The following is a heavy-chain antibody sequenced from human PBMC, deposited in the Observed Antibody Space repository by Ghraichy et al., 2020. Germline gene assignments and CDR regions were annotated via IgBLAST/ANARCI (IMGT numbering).Heavy chain of an antibody. J-gene: IGHJ4*02. CDR3: ARDLGGGWYFDN. Sequence: GESLNISCAASGFIFNTYWMTWVRQAPGKGLEWVANIKPDGSEKYYVDSVKGRFTISRDNAKNSLYLQMNSLRAEDTAVYYCARDLGGGWYFDNWGQGALVTVSS. V-gene: IGHV3-7*01. CDR2: IKPDGSEK. D-gene: IGHD6-19*01. CDR1: GFIFNTYW.